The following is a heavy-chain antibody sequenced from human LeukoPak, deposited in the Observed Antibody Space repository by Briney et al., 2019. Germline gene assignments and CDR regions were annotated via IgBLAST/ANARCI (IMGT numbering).Heavy chain of an antibody. CDR2: ISYDGSNK. J-gene: IGHJ4*02. V-gene: IGHV3-30*03. Sequence: GGSLRLSCAASGFTFSSYWMSWVRQAPGKGLEWVAVISYDGSNKYYADSVKGRFTISRNNSKNTLCLQMNSLRAEDTAVYYCARKGGSSSWSDYFDYWGQGTLVTVSS. D-gene: IGHD6-13*01. CDR1: GFTFSSYW. CDR3: ARKGGSSSWSDYFDY.